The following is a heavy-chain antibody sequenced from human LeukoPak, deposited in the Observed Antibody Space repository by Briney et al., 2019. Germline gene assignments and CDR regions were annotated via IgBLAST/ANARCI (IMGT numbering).Heavy chain of an antibody. CDR3: TRDYGGFDY. D-gene: IGHD4-23*01. CDR1: GFTFGDYV. V-gene: IGHV3-49*04. Sequence: GRSLRLSCTASGFTFGDYVMSWVRQAPGKGLEWVGFIRSKVYGGTTENAASVKGRFIISRDESKSIAYLQMNSLKTEDTAVYYCTRDYGGFDYWGQGTLVTVSS. J-gene: IGHJ4*02. CDR2: IRSKVYGGTT.